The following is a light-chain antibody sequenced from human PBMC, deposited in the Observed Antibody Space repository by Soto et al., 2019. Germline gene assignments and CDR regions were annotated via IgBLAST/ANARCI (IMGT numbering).Light chain of an antibody. CDR2: AAY. CDR1: KDIKNY. Sequence: DIQMTQSPSSLSASIGDRVTSTCQASKDIKNYLNWYQQKPGKAPKLLIYAAYILETGVPSRFSGSGSGTDFTFTISSLQPEGIATYYCQHYDDLPWTFGQGNKVAIK. J-gene: IGKJ1*01. CDR3: QHYDDLPWT. V-gene: IGKV1-33*01.